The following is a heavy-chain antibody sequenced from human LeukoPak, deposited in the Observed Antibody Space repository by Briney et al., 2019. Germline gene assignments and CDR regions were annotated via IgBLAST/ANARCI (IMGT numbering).Heavy chain of an antibody. J-gene: IGHJ6*03. V-gene: IGHV3-21*01. CDR1: GFTFSNYA. CDR3: ASLPGYYYHYYYMDV. Sequence: GGSLRLSCVASGFTFSNYAMTGGRQAPGGGLEWGSGISSNSYIHYADSVKGRFTVSRDNAENSLYLQMNSLRAEDTAVYYCASLPGYYYHYYYMDVWGKGTTVTVSS. CDR2: ISSNSYI.